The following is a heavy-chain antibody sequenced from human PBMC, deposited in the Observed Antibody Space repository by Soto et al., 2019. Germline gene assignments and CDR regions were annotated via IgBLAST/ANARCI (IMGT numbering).Heavy chain of an antibody. V-gene: IGHV3-74*01. J-gene: IGHJ4*02. D-gene: IGHD1-26*01. CDR1: GFNFRNYW. CDR3: ARGGWGAYYLDT. Sequence: EVQLVESGGGLVQPGGSLRLSCAASGFNFRNYWMHWVRQAPGKGLVWVSCIKYDESSTDYADSVYGRFIISRDNAKNTVYMQMNSLRSEDTAVYYCARGGWGAYYLDTWGQGTLVTVSS. CDR2: IKYDESST.